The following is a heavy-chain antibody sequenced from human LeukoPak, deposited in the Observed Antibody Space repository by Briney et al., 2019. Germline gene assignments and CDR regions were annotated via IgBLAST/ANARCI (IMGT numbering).Heavy chain of an antibody. J-gene: IGHJ4*02. CDR1: GGTFSSYP. CDR2: IIPIFGTA. CDR3: AAREVQSYYYDSSWVL. V-gene: IGHV1-69*05. Sequence: ASVKVSCKASGGTFSSYPISWVRQAPGQGLEWMGGIIPIFGTANYAQKFQERVTITRDMSTSTAYMELSSLRSEDTAVYYCAAREVQSYYYDSSWVLWGQGTLVTVSS. D-gene: IGHD3-22*01.